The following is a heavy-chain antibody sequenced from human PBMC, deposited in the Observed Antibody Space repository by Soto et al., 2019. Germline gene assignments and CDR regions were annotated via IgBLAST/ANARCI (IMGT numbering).Heavy chain of an antibody. CDR2: ISSSSYI. D-gene: IGHD2-15*01. CDR3: ARAASVVVVVAATRRRRDAFDI. J-gene: IGHJ3*02. Sequence: PGGSLRLSCAASGFTFSSYSMNWVRQAPGKGLEWVSSISSSSYIYYADSVKGRFTISRDNAKNSLYLQMNSLRAEDTAVYYCARAASVVVVVAATRRRRDAFDIWGQGTMVTVSS. V-gene: IGHV3-21*01. CDR1: GFTFSSYS.